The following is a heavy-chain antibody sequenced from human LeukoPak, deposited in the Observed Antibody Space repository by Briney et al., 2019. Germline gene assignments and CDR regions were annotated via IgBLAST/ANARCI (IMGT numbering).Heavy chain of an antibody. J-gene: IGHJ6*02. V-gene: IGHV4-59*08. Sequence: SETLSLTCTVSGGSISSYYWSWIRQPPGKGLEWIGYIYYSESTNYNPSLKSRVTISVDTSKNQFSLKLSSVTAADTAVYYCARVPYYYGMDVWGQGTTVTVSS. CDR3: ARVPYYYGMDV. CDR1: GGSISSYY. D-gene: IGHD2-2*01. CDR2: IYYSEST.